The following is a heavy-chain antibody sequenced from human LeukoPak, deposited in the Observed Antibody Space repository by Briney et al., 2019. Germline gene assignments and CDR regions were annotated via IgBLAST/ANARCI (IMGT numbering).Heavy chain of an antibody. V-gene: IGHV4-31*03. Sequence: PSQTLSLTCTVSGGSISSGGYYWSWIRQHPGKGLEWIGYIYYSGSTYYNPSLKSRVTISVDTSKNQFSLKLSSVTAADTAVYYCARIPPSSGVYDYWGQGTLVTVSS. CDR3: ARIPPSSGVYDY. CDR2: IYYSGST. CDR1: GGSISSGGYY. D-gene: IGHD3-10*01. J-gene: IGHJ4*02.